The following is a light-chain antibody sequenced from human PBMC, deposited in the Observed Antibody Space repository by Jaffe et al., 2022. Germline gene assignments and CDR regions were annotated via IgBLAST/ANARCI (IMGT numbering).Light chain of an antibody. CDR3: QQHGGSFT. CDR2: GAS. V-gene: IGKV3-20*01. Sequence: EIVLTQSPGTLSLSPGERATLSCRASQSVSSSYLAWYQQRPGQAPRLLIYGASSRATGIPDRFSGSGSGTDFTLTISRLEPEDFAVYHCQQHGGSFTFGPGTKVEIK. CDR1: QSVSSSY. J-gene: IGKJ3*01.